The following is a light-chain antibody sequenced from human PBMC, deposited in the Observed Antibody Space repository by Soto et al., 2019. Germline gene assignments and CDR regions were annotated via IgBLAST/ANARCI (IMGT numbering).Light chain of an antibody. CDR3: SSYSDTNTLEV. J-gene: IGLJ1*01. CDR2: EVS. Sequence: QSVLTQPASVSGSPGQSITISCTGTSSDVGGYNYVSWFQQHPGKAPKLMIYEVSNRPSGVSNRFSGSKSGNTASLIISALQAEDEADYYCSSYSDTNTLEVFGTGTKVTVL. CDR1: SSDVGGYNY. V-gene: IGLV2-14*01.